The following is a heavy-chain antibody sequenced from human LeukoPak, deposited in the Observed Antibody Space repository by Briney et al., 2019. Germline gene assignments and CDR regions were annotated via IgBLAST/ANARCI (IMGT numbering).Heavy chain of an antibody. V-gene: IGHV3-7*03. CDR2: IKQDGSEK. J-gene: IGHJ3*02. CDR3: ARDRTYSSSWSDAFDI. D-gene: IGHD6-13*01. CDR1: GFTFSSYW. Sequence: PGGSLRLSCAASGFTFSSYWMSWVRQAPGKGLEWVANIKQDGSEKYYVDSVKGRFTISRDNAKNSLYLQMNSLRAEDTALYHCARDRTYSSSWSDAFDIWGQGTMVTVSS.